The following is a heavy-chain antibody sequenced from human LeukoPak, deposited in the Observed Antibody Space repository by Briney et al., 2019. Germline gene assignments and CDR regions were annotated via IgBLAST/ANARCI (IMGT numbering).Heavy chain of an antibody. Sequence: GGSLRLSCAASGFTFSSYAMNWVRQAPGKGLEWVSGTGSTGVSTFYADSVKGRFTVSRDKSKNTLSLQMNSLRAEDTAVYYCAKDPGVVPAHYFGYWGQGTLVTVSS. CDR3: AKDPGVVPAHYFGY. V-gene: IGHV3-23*01. CDR2: TGSTGVST. J-gene: IGHJ4*02. CDR1: GFTFSSYA. D-gene: IGHD2-2*01.